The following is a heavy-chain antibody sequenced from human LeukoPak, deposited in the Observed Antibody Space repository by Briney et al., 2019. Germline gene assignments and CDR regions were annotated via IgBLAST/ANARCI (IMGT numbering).Heavy chain of an antibody. Sequence: PGGSLRLSCAASGFTFSDYYMNWIRQAPGKGLGWFSYISSSGSTRYYADSEKGRFTISRDNAKNSLYLQMNSLRAEDTAVYYCARDIYYDSSGYSQGYWGQGTLVTVSS. CDR1: GFTFSDYY. CDR2: ISSSGSTR. J-gene: IGHJ4*02. D-gene: IGHD3-22*01. V-gene: IGHV3-11*01. CDR3: ARDIYYDSSGYSQGY.